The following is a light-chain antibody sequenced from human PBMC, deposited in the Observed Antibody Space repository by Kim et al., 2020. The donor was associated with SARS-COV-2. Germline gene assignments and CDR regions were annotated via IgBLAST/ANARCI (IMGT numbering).Light chain of an antibody. CDR1: QSVLYSSNNKNY. CDR2: WAS. Sequence: DFVMTQSPASLAVSLGERATINCKSSQSVLYSSNNKNYLAWYQQKPGQPPKLLIYWASTQESGVPDRFSGSGSGTDFTLTVSSLQAEDVAVYACQQYFSTPYTFGQGTKLEI. V-gene: IGKV4-1*01. CDR3: QQYFSTPYT. J-gene: IGKJ2*01.